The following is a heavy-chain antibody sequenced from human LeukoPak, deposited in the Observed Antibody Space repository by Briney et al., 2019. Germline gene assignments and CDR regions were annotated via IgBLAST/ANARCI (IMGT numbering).Heavy chain of an antibody. CDR3: ARVGSTVTSFNGWFDP. V-gene: IGHV3-23*01. CDR2: ISGSGGST. J-gene: IGHJ5*02. CDR1: GFTFSSYG. D-gene: IGHD4-17*01. Sequence: GGTLRLSCAASGFTFSSYGMSWVRQAPGKWLEWVSAISGSGGSTYYADSVRGRFTISRDNAKNLLYLQMNSLRAEDTAVYYCARVGSTVTSFNGWFDPWGQGTLVTVSS.